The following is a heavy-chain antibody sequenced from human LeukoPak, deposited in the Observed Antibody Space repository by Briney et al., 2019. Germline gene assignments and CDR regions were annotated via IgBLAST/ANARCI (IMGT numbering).Heavy chain of an antibody. CDR1: GFTFSSYA. CDR3: AEGGIAAAGRIDY. D-gene: IGHD6-13*01. V-gene: IGHV3-23*01. Sequence: PGGSLRLSCAASGFTFSSYAMSWVRQAPGKGLEWVSAVSGSGGSTYYADSVKGRFTISRDNSKNTLYLQMNSLRAEDTAVYYCAEGGIAAAGRIDYWGQGTLVTVSS. CDR2: VSGSGGST. J-gene: IGHJ4*02.